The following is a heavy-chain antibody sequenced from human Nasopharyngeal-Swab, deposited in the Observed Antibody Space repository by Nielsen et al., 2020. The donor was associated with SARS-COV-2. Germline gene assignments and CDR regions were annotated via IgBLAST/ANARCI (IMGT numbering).Heavy chain of an antibody. J-gene: IGHJ5*02. CDR1: GVSITSQY. Sequence: ETLSLTCTVSGVSITSQYWSWIRQPPGKGPEWIGYISHNSGTSYNPSLKSRVTMFMDTSKNQFSLRLTSVTAADTAVYYCAKEGATGWFDPCGQGTLVTVSS. V-gene: IGHV4-59*11. CDR2: ISHNSGT. CDR3: AKEGATGWFDP.